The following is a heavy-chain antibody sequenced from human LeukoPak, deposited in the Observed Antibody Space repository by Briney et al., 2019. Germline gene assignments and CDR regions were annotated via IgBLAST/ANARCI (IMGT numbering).Heavy chain of an antibody. V-gene: IGHV3-23*01. D-gene: IGHD4-17*01. Sequence: PGGSLRLSCAASGFTFSSYAMSWVRQAPGKGLEWVSAISGSGGSTYYADSVKGRFTISRDNSKNTLYLQMNSLRAEDTAVYYCAKSWFPYGDYERGYNWFDPRGQGTLVTVSS. CDR2: ISGSGGST. CDR1: GFTFSSYA. CDR3: AKSWFPYGDYERGYNWFDP. J-gene: IGHJ5*02.